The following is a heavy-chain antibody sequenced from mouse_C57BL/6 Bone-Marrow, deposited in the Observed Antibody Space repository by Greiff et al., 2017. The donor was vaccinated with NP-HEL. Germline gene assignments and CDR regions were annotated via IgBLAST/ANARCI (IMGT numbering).Heavy chain of an antibody. J-gene: IGHJ3*02. CDR3: ARGNYYGSTSWFGY. CDR2: ILPGSGGS. V-gene: IGHV1-9*01. Sequence: VKLVESGADLMKPGASVKISCKATGYTFSDYWIEWVTQRPGHGLEWIGEILPGSGGSHYNENFKGKATFTADTSSNTAYIQLSSLTSEDSAVYYCARGNYYGSTSWFGYWGQGTLVTVSS. D-gene: IGHD1-1*01. CDR1: GYTFSDYW.